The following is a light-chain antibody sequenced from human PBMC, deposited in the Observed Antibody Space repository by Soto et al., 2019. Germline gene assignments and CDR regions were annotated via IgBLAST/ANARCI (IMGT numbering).Light chain of an antibody. CDR1: QSVSNK. V-gene: IGKV3-15*01. CDR3: LHYNDWRRWT. J-gene: IGKJ1*01. Sequence: EILMTQSPSTLSVSPGERATLSCRASQSVSNKLAWYQQQPGQAPRLLIYGASTTASGIPARFSASGSGTEFTLTISSLQFEDFAVDYCLHYNDWRRWTFGQGTKVDIK. CDR2: GAS.